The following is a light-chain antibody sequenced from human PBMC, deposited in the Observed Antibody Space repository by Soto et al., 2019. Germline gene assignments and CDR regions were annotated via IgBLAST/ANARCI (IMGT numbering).Light chain of an antibody. CDR1: QSIGPY. V-gene: IGKV1-39*01. J-gene: IGKJ1*01. Sequence: DIQMTQSPSSLSASVGDRVTITCRASQSIGPYLSWYQQKPGKPPSLLIYVASALEGGVPSRFSGSGSGTDFTLTISSLQPEDFATYFCQQSLSSPLTFGQGTKVEI. CDR3: QQSLSSPLT. CDR2: VAS.